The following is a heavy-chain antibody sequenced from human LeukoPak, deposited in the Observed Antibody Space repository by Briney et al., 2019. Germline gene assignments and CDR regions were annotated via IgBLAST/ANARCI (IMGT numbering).Heavy chain of an antibody. V-gene: IGHV3-23*01. CDR3: AKGRYSSSWAPFDP. J-gene: IGHJ5*02. Sequence: PGGSLRLSCAASGFTFSSYAMSWVRQAPGKGLEWVSAISGSGGSTYYADSVKGRFTISRDNSKNTLSLQMNNLRAEDTAIYYCAKGRYSSSWAPFDPWGQGTLVTVSS. CDR1: GFTFSSYA. CDR2: ISGSGGST. D-gene: IGHD4-11*01.